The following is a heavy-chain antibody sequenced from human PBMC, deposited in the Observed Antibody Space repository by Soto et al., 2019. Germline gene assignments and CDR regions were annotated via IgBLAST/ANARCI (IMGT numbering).Heavy chain of an antibody. CDR3: TRGYTGYAQAGLDS. J-gene: IGHJ4*02. CDR1: GLNFIDYH. V-gene: IGHV3-11*04. Sequence: WGPLRVSCAAAGLNFIDYHSGRVRKAKGKGLEWVSYITSSGSAIYYADTVKGRFTISRDNAKNSLYLQMNSLRAEDTAVYYCTRGYTGYAQAGLDSWGQGTLVSVSS. D-gene: IGHD5-12*01. CDR2: ITSSGSAI.